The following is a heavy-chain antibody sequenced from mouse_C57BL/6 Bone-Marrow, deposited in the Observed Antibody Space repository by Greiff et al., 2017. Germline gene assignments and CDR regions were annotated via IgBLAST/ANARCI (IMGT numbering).Heavy chain of an antibody. CDR3: ARENYDYFDY. D-gene: IGHD1-1*01. J-gene: IGHJ2*01. CDR1: GYTFTSYW. Sequence: VQLQQPGAELVRPGSSVKLSCKASGYTFTSYWMDWVKQRPGQGLEWIGNMYPSDSETHYNQQFKDKATLTVDKSSSTAYMQLSSLTSEDSAVYYCARENYDYFDYWGQGTTLTVSS. CDR2: MYPSDSET. V-gene: IGHV1-61*01.